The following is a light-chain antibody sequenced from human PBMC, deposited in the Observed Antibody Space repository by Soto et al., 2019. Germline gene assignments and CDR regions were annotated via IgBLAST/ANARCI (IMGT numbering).Light chain of an antibody. V-gene: IGKV3-11*01. CDR1: QYINTR. CDR2: QNS. CDR3: HQRQSWPRT. J-gene: IGKJ1*01. Sequence: EIVLTQSPATLSSFPGDRVTLSCRASQYINTRLAWYQHRPGQAPRLLIYQNSIRAAGIPARFSASGSGTDFTLTISDVQTEDFALYYCHQRQSWPRTFGQGTKVDI.